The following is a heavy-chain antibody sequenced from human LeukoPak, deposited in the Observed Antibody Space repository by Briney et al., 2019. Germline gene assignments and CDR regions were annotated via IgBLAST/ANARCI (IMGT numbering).Heavy chain of an antibody. D-gene: IGHD5-18*01. V-gene: IGHV3-23*01. J-gene: IGHJ4*02. CDR1: GITFSNYA. CDR2: ISDSAHKI. Sequence: GGSLRLSCVASGITFSNYAVSWVRQAPEKGLDWVSVISDSAHKIRYADSVKGRFTISRDNSENIVYLQMNNLRAEDTAVYYCAGRVTGYSSGYVYWGQGTLVTVSS. CDR3: AGRVTGYSSGYVY.